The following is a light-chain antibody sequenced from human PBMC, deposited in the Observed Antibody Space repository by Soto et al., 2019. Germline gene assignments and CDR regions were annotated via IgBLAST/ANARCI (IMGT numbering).Light chain of an antibody. J-gene: IGKJ4*01. V-gene: IGKV2-28*01. Sequence: DIVLTQSPLSLSVTPGEPASISCRSSQSLLHSNGNNYLEWYLQKPGQSPQVLIYLASNRDSGVPDRFSGSGSRTDFTLKISRVEAEDVGVYYCKQALQNPLTFGGGTKVEIK. CDR1: QSLLHSNGNNY. CDR2: LAS. CDR3: KQALQNPLT.